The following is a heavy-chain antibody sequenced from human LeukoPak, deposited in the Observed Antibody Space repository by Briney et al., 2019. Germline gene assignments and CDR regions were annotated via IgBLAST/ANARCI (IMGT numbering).Heavy chain of an antibody. CDR1: EFTVSTNY. CDR3: AATGAARGGY. D-gene: IGHD2-8*02. CDR2: IYSGGST. J-gene: IGHJ4*02. V-gene: IGHV3-66*01. Sequence: GGSLRLSCVASEFTVSTNYLNWVRQAPGKGLEWVSIIYSGGSTYYADSAKGRFTISRDNSKNTLYLQMNSLRAEDTAVYYCAATGAARGGYWGQGTLVTVSS.